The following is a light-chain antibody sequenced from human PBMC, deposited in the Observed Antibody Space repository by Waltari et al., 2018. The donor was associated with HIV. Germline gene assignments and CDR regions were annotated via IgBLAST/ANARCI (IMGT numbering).Light chain of an antibody. Sequence: QLVLTHSPPASASLEAPANLTCTLTSGHRPYAIPWPRQQPGKGPRSLMKVNSDGSHSKGDGIPDRFSGSSSGSERYLIISSLQSEDEADYYCQTWGIGIRVFGGGTKMTVL. CDR2: VNSDGSH. V-gene: IGLV4-69*01. J-gene: IGLJ3*02. CDR3: QTWGIGIRV. CDR1: SGHRPYA.